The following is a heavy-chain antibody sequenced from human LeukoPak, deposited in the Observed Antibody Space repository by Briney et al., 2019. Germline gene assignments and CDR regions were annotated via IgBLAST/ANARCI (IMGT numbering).Heavy chain of an antibody. V-gene: IGHV3-21*01. CDR1: GFTFSSYS. D-gene: IGHD2-2*01. CDR3: ASGVLGYCSSASCYEGVY. Sequence: GGSLRLSCAASGFTFSSYSMNWGRQAPGKGLECVSSISSSSSYIYYADSVKGRFTISRDNAKNSLYLQMNSLRAEDTAVYYCASGVLGYCSSASCYEGVYWGQGTLVTVSS. J-gene: IGHJ1*01. CDR2: ISSSSSYI.